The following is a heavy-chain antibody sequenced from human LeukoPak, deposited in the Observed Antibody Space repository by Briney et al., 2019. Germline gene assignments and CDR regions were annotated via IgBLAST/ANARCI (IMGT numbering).Heavy chain of an antibody. CDR1: GFTFSSYW. Sequence: GGSLRLSCAASGFTFSSYWMHWVRQAPGKGLVWVSRINSVGSSTSYADSVKGRFTISRDNAKNTLYLQMNSLRAEDTAVYYCARGGWFGELVRRFGYYYYYMDVWGKGTTVTVSS. CDR3: ARGGWFGELVRRFGYYYYYMDV. D-gene: IGHD3-10*01. J-gene: IGHJ6*03. V-gene: IGHV3-74*01. CDR2: INSVGSST.